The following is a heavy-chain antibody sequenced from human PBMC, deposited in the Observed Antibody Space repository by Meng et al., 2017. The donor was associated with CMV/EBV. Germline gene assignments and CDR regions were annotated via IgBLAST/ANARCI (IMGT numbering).Heavy chain of an antibody. V-gene: IGHV4-34*01. CDR1: GGSFSGYY. CDR2: INHSGST. CDR3: ARRQWLVPRTASRLASDYYFDY. D-gene: IGHD6-19*01. Sequence: SETLSLTCAVYGGSFSGYYWSWIRQPPGKGLEWIGEINHSGSTNYNPSLKSRVTISVDTSKNQFSLKLSSVTAADTAVYYCARRQWLVPRTASRLASDYYFDYWGQGTLVTVSS. J-gene: IGHJ4*02.